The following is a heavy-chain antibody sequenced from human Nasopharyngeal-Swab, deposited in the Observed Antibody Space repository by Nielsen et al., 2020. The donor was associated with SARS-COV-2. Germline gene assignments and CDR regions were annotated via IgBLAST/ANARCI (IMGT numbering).Heavy chain of an antibody. J-gene: IGHJ5*02. D-gene: IGHD6-13*01. V-gene: IGHV3-73*01. CDR3: ARDARDDGSSSLRYWFDA. CDR2: IRSKANSYAT. Sequence: VRQMPGKGLAWVGRIRSKANSYATAYAASVKGRFTISRDNAKNSLYLQMNSLRADDTAVYYCARDARDDGSSSLRYWFDAWGQGAPVTVSS.